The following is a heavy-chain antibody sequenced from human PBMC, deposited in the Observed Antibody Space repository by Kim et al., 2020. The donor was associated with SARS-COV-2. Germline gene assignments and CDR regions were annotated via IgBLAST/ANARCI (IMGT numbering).Heavy chain of an antibody. CDR2: T. D-gene: IGHD3-16*01. V-gene: IGHV1-2*02. J-gene: IGHJ5*02. Sequence: TNYAQKLQGRVPMTRDTALSTAYMELSRLRSDDTAVYYCARKRYENYFDPWGQGTLVTVSS. CDR3: ARKRYENYFDP.